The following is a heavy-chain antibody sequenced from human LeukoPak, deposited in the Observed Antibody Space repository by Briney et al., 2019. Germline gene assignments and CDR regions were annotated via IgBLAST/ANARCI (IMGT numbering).Heavy chain of an antibody. V-gene: IGHV1-18*01. Sequence: ASVKVSCKASGYTFTGYGISWVRQAPGQGLEWMGWISAYNGNTNYAQKLQGRVTMTTDTSTSTAYMELRSLRSDDTAVYYCARGVNYYYDSSGYSGNFDYWGQGTLVTVSS. CDR1: GYTFTGYG. D-gene: IGHD3-22*01. CDR3: ARGVNYYYDSSGYSGNFDY. J-gene: IGHJ4*02. CDR2: ISAYNGNT.